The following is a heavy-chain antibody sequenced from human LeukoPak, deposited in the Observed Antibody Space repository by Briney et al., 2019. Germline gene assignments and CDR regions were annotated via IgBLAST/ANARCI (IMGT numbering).Heavy chain of an antibody. CDR3: VKDKEQWYSSGWPDY. CDR2: ISWNSGSI. Sequence: GGSLRLSCAASGFTFDDYAMHWVRQAPGKGLEWVSGISWNSGSIGYADSVKGRFTISRDNAKNSLYLQMNSLRAEDTALYYCVKDKEQWYSSGWPDYWGQGTLVTVSS. CDR1: GFTFDDYA. D-gene: IGHD6-19*01. V-gene: IGHV3-9*01. J-gene: IGHJ4*02.